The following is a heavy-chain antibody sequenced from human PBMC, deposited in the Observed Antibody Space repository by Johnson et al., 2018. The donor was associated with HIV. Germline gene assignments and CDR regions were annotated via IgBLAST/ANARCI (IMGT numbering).Heavy chain of an antibody. J-gene: IGHJ3*02. CDR1: GFTFSSYG. CDR2: IRYDGSNK. V-gene: IGHV3-30*02. Sequence: QVQLVESGGGVVQPGGSLRLSCAASGFTFSSYGMHWVRQAPGKGLEWVAFIRYDGSNKYYADSVKGRFTISRDNSKNKLYLQMNSLRAEDTAVYYCAKSNSLGGGGYQPHDAFDIWGQGTMVTVSS. D-gene: IGHD3-22*01. CDR3: AKSNSLGGGGYQPHDAFDI.